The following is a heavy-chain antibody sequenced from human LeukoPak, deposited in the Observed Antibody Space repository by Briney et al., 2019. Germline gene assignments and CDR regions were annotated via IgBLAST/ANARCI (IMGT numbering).Heavy chain of an antibody. CDR1: GFTFSSYW. V-gene: IGHV3-7*01. CDR3: AWSQRDHERRITMIVKATPGMDV. CDR2: IKQDGSEK. D-gene: IGHD3-22*01. Sequence: PGGSLRLSCAASGFTFSSYWMSWVRQAPGKGLEWVANIKQDGSEKYYVDSVKGRFTISRDNAKNSLYLQMNSLRAEDTAVYYCAWSQRDHERRITMIVKATPGMDVWGKGTTVTVSS. J-gene: IGHJ6*04.